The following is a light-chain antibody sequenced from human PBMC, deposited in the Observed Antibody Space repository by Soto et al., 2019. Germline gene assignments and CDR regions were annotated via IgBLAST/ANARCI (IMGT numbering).Light chain of an antibody. CDR3: QSYDSSLRNVI. V-gene: IGLV1-40*01. CDR2: GNS. Sequence: QSVLTQPPSVSGAPGQGVTISCTGGSSNIGANYDVHWYQQLPGTAPKVLIYGNSNRPSGVPDRFSGSKSGTSASLAITGLRVEDEADYYCQSYDSSLRNVIFGGGTQLTVL. CDR1: SSNIGANYD. J-gene: IGLJ2*01.